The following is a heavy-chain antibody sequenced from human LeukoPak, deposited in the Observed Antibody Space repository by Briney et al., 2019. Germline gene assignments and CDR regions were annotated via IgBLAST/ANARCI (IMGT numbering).Heavy chain of an antibody. V-gene: IGHV3-53*01. J-gene: IGHJ4*02. CDR3: ARDRRYSSSWYFWN. Sequence: GGSLRLSCAVSGFIVSRNYMSWVRQAPGKGLEWVSIIYSGGDTYYADSVRGRFTISRDNSNNTLYLQMNSLRAEDTGVYYCARDRRYSSSWYFWNWGQGALVTVSS. CDR2: IYSGGDT. CDR1: GFIVSRNY. D-gene: IGHD6-13*01.